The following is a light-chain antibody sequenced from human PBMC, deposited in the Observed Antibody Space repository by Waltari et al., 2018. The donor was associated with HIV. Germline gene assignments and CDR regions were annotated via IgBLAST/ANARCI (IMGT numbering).Light chain of an antibody. Sequence: QSALTQSASVSGSPGQSITISCTGTSSDVGSYNLVSWYQQHPGKAPKVMIYEVSKRPSGVSNLFSGSKSGNTASLTISGLQAEDEADYYCCSYAGSSTCWVFGGGTKLTVL. J-gene: IGLJ3*02. V-gene: IGLV2-23*02. CDR2: EVS. CDR1: SSDVGSYNL. CDR3: CSYAGSSTCWV.